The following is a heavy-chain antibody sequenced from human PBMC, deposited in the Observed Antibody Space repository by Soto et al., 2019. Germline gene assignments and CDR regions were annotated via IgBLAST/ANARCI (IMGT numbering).Heavy chain of an antibody. D-gene: IGHD3-3*01. V-gene: IGHV3-7*01. CDR2: IKQDGSEK. Sequence: GGSLRLSCAASGFTFSSYWMSWVRQAPGKGLEWVANIKQDGSEKYYVDSVKGRFTISRDNAKNSLYLQMNSLRAEDTAVYYCAREGYYDFWSGLEIGYDAFDIWGQGTMVTVSS. J-gene: IGHJ3*02. CDR3: AREGYYDFWSGLEIGYDAFDI. CDR1: GFTFSSYW.